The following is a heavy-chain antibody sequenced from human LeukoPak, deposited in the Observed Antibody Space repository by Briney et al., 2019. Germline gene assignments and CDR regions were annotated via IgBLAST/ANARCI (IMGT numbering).Heavy chain of an antibody. CDR2: ISAYNGNT. J-gene: IGHJ3*02. Sequence: GASVKVSCKASGYTFTSYGISWVRQAPGQGLEWMGWISAYNGNTNYAQKLQGRVTMTTDTSTSTAYMELRSLRPDDTAVYYCARVLSTLVVGIDAFDIWGQGTMVTVSS. CDR3: ARVLSTLVVGIDAFDI. CDR1: GYTFTSYG. V-gene: IGHV1-18*01. D-gene: IGHD3-22*01.